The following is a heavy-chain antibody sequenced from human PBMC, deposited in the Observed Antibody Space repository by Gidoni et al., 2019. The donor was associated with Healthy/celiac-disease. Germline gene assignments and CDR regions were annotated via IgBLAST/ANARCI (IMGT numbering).Heavy chain of an antibody. CDR3: ARSPEYYDSSGYRLYYGMDV. D-gene: IGHD3-22*01. V-gene: IGHV1-69*01. J-gene: IGHJ6*02. CDR1: GRTFSSYA. Sequence: QVPPVQSGAEVKKPGSSVKVSCKASGRTFSSYAISWVRQAPGQGLEWRGGIIPICGTANYAQKFQGRVTITADESTSTAYMELSSLRSEDTAVYYCARSPEYYDSSGYRLYYGMDVWGQGTTVTVSS. CDR2: IIPICGTA.